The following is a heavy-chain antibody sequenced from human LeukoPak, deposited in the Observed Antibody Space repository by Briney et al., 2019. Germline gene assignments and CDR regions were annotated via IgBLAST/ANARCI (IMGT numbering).Heavy chain of an antibody. CDR3: ARVRGQYSSGWYSY. CDR1: GFTFSSYG. J-gene: IGHJ4*02. Sequence: GGSLRLSCAASGFTFSSYGMHWVRQAPGKGLEWVAVIWYDGSNKYYADSVKGRFTISRDNSKNTLYLQMNSLRAEDTAVYYCARVRGQYSSGWYSYWGQGTLVTVSS. CDR2: IWYDGSNK. V-gene: IGHV3-33*01. D-gene: IGHD6-19*01.